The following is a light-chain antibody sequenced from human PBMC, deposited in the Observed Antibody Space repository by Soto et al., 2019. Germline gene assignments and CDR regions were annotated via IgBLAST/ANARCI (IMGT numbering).Light chain of an antibody. V-gene: IGKV3-20*01. Sequence: PGERATLSCRASQSVNNNYLAWYQQKPGQAPRLVIYAASSRATGVPDRFSGSGSGTDFTLTISRLEPEDFAVYYCQQYAKAPLTFGQGTKVDIK. CDR3: QQYAKAPLT. J-gene: IGKJ1*01. CDR1: QSVNNNY. CDR2: AAS.